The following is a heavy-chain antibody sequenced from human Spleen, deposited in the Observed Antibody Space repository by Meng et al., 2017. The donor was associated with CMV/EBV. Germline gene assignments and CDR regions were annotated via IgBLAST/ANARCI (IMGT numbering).Heavy chain of an antibody. Sequence: QVPLQESGPGLVKPSXXLLLTCTGSGGSTSSGSYYWSWIRQPAGKGLEWIGRIYTSGSTNYNPYLKSRVTISVDTSKNQFSLKLSYVTAADTAVYDCASEYSSSWFRGFDYWGHGTLVIVSS. V-gene: IGHV4-61*02. CDR2: IYTSGST. CDR1: GGSTSSGSYY. J-gene: IGHJ4*01. CDR3: ASEYSSSWFRGFDY. D-gene: IGHD6-13*01.